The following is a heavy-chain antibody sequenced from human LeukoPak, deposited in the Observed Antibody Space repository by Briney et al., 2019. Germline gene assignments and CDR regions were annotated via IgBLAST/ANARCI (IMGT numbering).Heavy chain of an antibody. D-gene: IGHD6-13*01. V-gene: IGHV3-11*01. CDR3: SRDLTAAGKGLDY. J-gene: IGHJ4*02. CDR2: ISSSGSTI. Sequence: PGGSLRLSCAASGFTFSDYYMSWILQAPGKGLEWVSYISSSGSTIYYADSVKGRFTISRDNAKNSLYLRMNSLRAEDTAVYYCSRDLTAAGKGLDYWGQGTLVTVSS. CDR1: GFTFSDYY.